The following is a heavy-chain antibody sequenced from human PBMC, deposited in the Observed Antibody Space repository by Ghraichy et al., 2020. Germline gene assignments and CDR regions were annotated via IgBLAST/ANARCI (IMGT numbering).Heavy chain of an antibody. CDR1: GFTVSSNY. J-gene: IGHJ5*02. Sequence: GGSLRLSCAASGFTVSSNYMSWVRQAPGKGLEWVSVIYSGGSTYYADSVKGRFTISRDNSKNTLYLQMNSLRAEDTAVYYCARALYYDSSGYYPGLNWFDPWGQGTLVTVSS. D-gene: IGHD3-22*01. V-gene: IGHV3-53*01. CDR3: ARALYYDSSGYYPGLNWFDP. CDR2: IYSGGST.